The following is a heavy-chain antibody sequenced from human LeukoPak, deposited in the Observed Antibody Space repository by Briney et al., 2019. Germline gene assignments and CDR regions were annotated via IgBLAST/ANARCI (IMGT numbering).Heavy chain of an antibody. CDR3: ARDYCSGGSCSYYYSYGMDV. Sequence: GGSLRLSCAASGFTFSSYEMNWVRQAPGKGLEWVSYICSSGSTIYYADSVKGRFTISRDNAKNSLYLQMNSLRAEDTAVYYCARDYCSGGSCSYYYSYGMDVWGQGTTVTVSS. D-gene: IGHD2-15*01. CDR1: GFTFSSYE. V-gene: IGHV3-48*03. J-gene: IGHJ6*02. CDR2: ICSSGSTI.